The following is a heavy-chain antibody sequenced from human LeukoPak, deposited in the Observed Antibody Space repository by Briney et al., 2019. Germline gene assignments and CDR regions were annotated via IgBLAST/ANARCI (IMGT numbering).Heavy chain of an antibody. D-gene: IGHD6-19*01. V-gene: IGHV4-59*01. CDR2: IYYSGST. J-gene: IGHJ4*02. CDR1: GGSLSSYH. Sequence: PETLSLTRTVPGGSLSSYHWSWIRPPPGKGLEWIGYIYYSGSTNYNPSLKSRVTISLDTSKNQLSVKLSAVTAADTAVYYCARARYSSGWYLWGQGTLVTVSS. CDR3: ARARYSSGWYL.